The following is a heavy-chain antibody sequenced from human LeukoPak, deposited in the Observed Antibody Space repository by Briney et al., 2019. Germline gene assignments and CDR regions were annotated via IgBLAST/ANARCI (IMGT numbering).Heavy chain of an antibody. V-gene: IGHV3-7*01. CDR3: ARPRPGWSSVMPYFDY. CDR1: GFTFSNYW. Sequence: QPGGSLRLSCAASGFTFSNYWMSWVRQAPGKGLEWVANIKHDGTDKYYVDSVKGRFTISRDNAKNSLFLQMNSLRAEDTAVYYCARPRPGWSSVMPYFDYWGQGTLVTVSS. J-gene: IGHJ4*02. D-gene: IGHD3-16*01. CDR2: IKHDGTDK.